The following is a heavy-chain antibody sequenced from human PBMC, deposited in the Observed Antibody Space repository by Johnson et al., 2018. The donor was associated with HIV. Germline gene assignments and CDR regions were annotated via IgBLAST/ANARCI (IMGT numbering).Heavy chain of an antibody. Sequence: EVQLVESGGGVVQPGRSLRLSCAASGFTVSSDYMSWVRQAPGKGLEWVSVIYSGGSTYYADSVKGRFTISRDNSKNTLYLQMNSLRAEDTAVYYCAREYEAFDIWGQGTMVTVSS. CDR3: AREYEAFDI. CDR1: GFTVSSDY. CDR2: IYSGGST. J-gene: IGHJ3*02. D-gene: IGHD2/OR15-2a*01. V-gene: IGHV3-66*02.